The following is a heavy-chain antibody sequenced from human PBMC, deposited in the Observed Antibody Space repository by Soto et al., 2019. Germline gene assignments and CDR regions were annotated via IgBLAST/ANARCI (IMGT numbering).Heavy chain of an antibody. CDR2: ISYDGSNK. CDR1: GFTFSSYG. V-gene: IGHV3-30*18. D-gene: IGHD4-17*01. Sequence: ESGGGVVQPGRSLRLSCAASGFTFSSYGMHWVRQAPGKGLEWVAVISYDGSNKYYADSVKGRFTISRDNSKNTLYLQMNSLRAEDTAVYYCAKERTVTTYWYFDLWGRGTLVTVSS. CDR3: AKERTVTTYWYFDL. J-gene: IGHJ2*01.